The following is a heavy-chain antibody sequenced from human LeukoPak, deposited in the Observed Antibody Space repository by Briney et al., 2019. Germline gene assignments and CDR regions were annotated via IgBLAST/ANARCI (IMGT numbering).Heavy chain of an antibody. D-gene: IGHD3-9*01. Sequence: GGSLRLSCAASGFTFSSYAMSWVRQAPGKGLEWVSAISGSGGSTYYADSVKGRFTISRDNSKNTLYLQMNSLRAEDTAVYYCAKGRRYYDISTGYHKYYFDYWGQGTLVTVSS. V-gene: IGHV3-23*01. CDR2: ISGSGGST. CDR1: GFTFSSYA. J-gene: IGHJ4*02. CDR3: AKGRRYYDISTGYHKYYFDY.